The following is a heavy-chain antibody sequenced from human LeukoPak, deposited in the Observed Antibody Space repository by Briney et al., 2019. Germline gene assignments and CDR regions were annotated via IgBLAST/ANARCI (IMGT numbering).Heavy chain of an antibody. CDR3: ARGTPSSSGWLYYGMDV. CDR1: GFTFSSYW. Sequence: GGSLRLSCAVSGFTFSSYWMNWVRQAPGKGLEWVANIKRDGSEKYYVDSVKGRFTISRDNAKDSLYLQMNSLRAEDTAVYYCARGTPSSSGWLYYGMDVWGQGTTVTVSS. V-gene: IGHV3-7*01. CDR2: IKRDGSEK. D-gene: IGHD6-19*01. J-gene: IGHJ6*02.